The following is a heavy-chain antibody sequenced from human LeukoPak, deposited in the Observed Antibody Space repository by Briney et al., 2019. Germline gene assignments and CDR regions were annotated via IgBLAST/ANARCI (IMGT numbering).Heavy chain of an antibody. J-gene: IGHJ4*02. V-gene: IGHV3-66*01. Sequence: GGSLRLSCAASGFTVSSNFMSWVRQAPGKGLEWVSVFYSGDTTYYADSVKGRFTISRDNSKNTLYLQMNSLRAEDTAVNYCASRYSYGGQSTFDYWGQGTLVTVPS. CDR2: FYSGDTT. CDR1: GFTVSSNF. D-gene: IGHD5-18*01. CDR3: ASRYSYGGQSTFDY.